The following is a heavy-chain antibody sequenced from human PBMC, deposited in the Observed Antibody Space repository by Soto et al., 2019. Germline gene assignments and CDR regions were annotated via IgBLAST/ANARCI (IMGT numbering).Heavy chain of an antibody. D-gene: IGHD5-18*01. CDR1: GYTFTSYY. CDR2: INPSGGST. J-gene: IGHJ6*02. CDR3: ARVPRRGYTYGSLGRSADYYGMDV. Sequence: ASVKVSCKASGYTFTSYYMHWLRQAPGQGLEWMGIINPSGGSTSYAHKFQGRVTMTRDTSKSTVYMELRSLRSEDTALYCCARVPRRGYTYGSLGRSADYYGMDVWGQGTTVTVSS. V-gene: IGHV1-46*01.